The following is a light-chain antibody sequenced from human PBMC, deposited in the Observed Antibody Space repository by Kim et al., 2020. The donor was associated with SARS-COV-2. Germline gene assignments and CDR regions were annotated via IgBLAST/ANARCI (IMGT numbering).Light chain of an antibody. J-gene: IGLJ1*01. CDR1: RSNIGRNY. CDR2: RNN. V-gene: IGLV1-47*01. Sequence: GQRLTISCSGSRSNIGRNYVYWYQQLPGPAPKLLIYRNNQRPSGVPDRFSGSKSGTSASLAISGLRSEDEADYYCAAWDDSLSGYVFGTGTKVTVL. CDR3: AAWDDSLSGYV.